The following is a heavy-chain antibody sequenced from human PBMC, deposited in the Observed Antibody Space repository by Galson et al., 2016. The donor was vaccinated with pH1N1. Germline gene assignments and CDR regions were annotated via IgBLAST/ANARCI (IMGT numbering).Heavy chain of an antibody. CDR3: ARHVALDPPVEYYYIDV. Sequence: QSGAEVKKPGESLKISCKGSGYGFPTSWIGWVRQMPGKGLEWMGSIYLDDSDTRYSPSFQGQVTIPADKSIRTTYLQWSSLKASDTAIYSCARHVALDPPVEYYYIDVWGKGTTVIVSS. D-gene: IGHD1-1*01. V-gene: IGHV5-51*01. J-gene: IGHJ6*03. CDR2: IYLDDSDT. CDR1: GYGFPTSW.